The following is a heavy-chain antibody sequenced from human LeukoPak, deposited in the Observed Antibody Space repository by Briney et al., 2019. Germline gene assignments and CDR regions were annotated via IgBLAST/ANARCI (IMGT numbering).Heavy chain of an antibody. CDR1: GFTFSSYS. V-gene: IGHV3-48*02. CDR2: ISSSSKTI. CDR3: ARDQGIFDY. J-gene: IGHJ4*02. Sequence: GGSLRLSCAASGFTFSSYSMNWVRQAPGKRLEWVSYISSSSKTIYYADSVKGRFTISRANAKNSLYLQMNMLRDEDSAFYYCARDQGIFDYWGEGSLVT.